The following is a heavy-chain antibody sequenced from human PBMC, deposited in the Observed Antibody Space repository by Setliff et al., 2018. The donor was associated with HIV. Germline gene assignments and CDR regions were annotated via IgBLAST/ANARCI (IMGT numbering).Heavy chain of an antibody. J-gene: IGHJ6*02. CDR1: GGSISRVGYY. V-gene: IGHV4-31*03. CDR3: ARVGSVIQVTLFGMDV. CDR2: ITYSGST. Sequence: SETLSLTCSVYGGSISRVGYYWSWLRQHPGKGLEGIGYITYSGSTYYNPALMSRVSISPDTSKNQFSLKLTSVTAADTAVYYCARVGSVIQVTLFGMDVWGQGTTVTVSS. D-gene: IGHD5-18*01.